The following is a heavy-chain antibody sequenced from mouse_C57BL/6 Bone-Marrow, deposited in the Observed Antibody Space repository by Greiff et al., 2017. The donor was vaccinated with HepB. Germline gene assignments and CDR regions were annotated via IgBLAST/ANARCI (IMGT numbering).Heavy chain of an antibody. D-gene: IGHD1-1*01. J-gene: IGHJ2*01. Sequence: EVQLQESGGGLVKPGGSLKLSCAASGFTFSSYAMSWVRQTPEKRLEWVATISDGGSYTYYPDNVKGRFTISRDNAKNNLYLQMSHLKSEDTAMYYCARFITTVVASYYFDYWGQGTTLTVSS. V-gene: IGHV5-4*01. CDR2: ISDGGSYT. CDR1: GFTFSSYA. CDR3: ARFITTVVASYYFDY.